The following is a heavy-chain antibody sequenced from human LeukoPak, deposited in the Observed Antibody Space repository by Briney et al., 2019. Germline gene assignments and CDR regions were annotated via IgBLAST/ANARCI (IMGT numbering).Heavy chain of an antibody. D-gene: IGHD4-11*01. Sequence: GRSLRLSCAASGFTFSSYAMHWVRQAPGKGLEWVAVISFDGSNKYYADSMKGRFPISRDNSKNTLYLQMNSLRAEDTAVYYCAKDQDSNSFDYWGQGTLVTVSS. J-gene: IGHJ4*02. CDR1: GFTFSSYA. CDR3: AKDQDSNSFDY. V-gene: IGHV3-30-3*01. CDR2: ISFDGSNK.